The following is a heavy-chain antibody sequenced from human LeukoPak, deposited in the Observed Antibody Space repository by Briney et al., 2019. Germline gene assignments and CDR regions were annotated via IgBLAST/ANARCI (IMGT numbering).Heavy chain of an antibody. CDR1: GGTFSSYA. J-gene: IGHJ4*02. V-gene: IGHV1-69*13. CDR2: IIPIFGTA. Sequence: GASVKVSCKASGGTFSSYAISWVRQAPGQGLEWMGGIIPIFGTANYAQKFQGRVTITADESTSTAYMELSSLRSEDTAVYYCASSGYSYGPTFDYWGQGTLVTVSS. CDR3: ASSGYSYGPTFDY. D-gene: IGHD5-18*01.